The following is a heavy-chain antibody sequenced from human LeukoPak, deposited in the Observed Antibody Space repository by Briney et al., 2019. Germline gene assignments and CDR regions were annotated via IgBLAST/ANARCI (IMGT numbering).Heavy chain of an antibody. CDR3: AKDLEAYYDSSGYYLPLYYFDY. V-gene: IGHV3-21*04. CDR1: GFTFSDYS. J-gene: IGHJ4*02. Sequence: GGSLRLSCAASGFTFSDYSMNWVRQAPGKGLEWVSSISSSSAYIYYGDSVKGRFTISRDNAKNSLYLQMNSLRAEDTAVYYCAKDLEAYYDSSGYYLPLYYFDYWGQGTLVTVSS. D-gene: IGHD3-22*01. CDR2: ISSSSAYI.